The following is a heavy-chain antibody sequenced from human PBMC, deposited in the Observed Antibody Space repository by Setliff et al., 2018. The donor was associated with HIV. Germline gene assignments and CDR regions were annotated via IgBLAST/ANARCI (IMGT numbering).Heavy chain of an antibody. J-gene: IGHJ4*02. D-gene: IGHD3-9*01. Sequence: GGSLRLSCAASGFTFINYYMAWVRQRPGKGLEWVANINQDGSERYYVDSVKGRFTISRDNAKNSLYLQMNSLRAEDTAVYFCAREGSGFLDYWGQGTLVTVSS. CDR2: INQDGSER. V-gene: IGHV3-7*03. CDR1: GFTFINYY. CDR3: AREGSGFLDY.